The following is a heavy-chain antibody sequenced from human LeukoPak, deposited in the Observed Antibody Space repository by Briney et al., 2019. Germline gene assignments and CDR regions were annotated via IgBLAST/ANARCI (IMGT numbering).Heavy chain of an antibody. Sequence: ASVKVSCKASGYTFTGYYMHWVRQAPGQGLEWMGWINPNSGGTNYAQKFQGRVTMTRDTSISTAYMELSRLRSDDTAVYYCARDRSEQWLPPTLHWFDPWGQGTLVTVSS. CDR3: ARDRSEQWLPPTLHWFDP. D-gene: IGHD6-19*01. J-gene: IGHJ5*02. CDR2: INPNSGGT. CDR1: GYTFTGYY. V-gene: IGHV1-2*02.